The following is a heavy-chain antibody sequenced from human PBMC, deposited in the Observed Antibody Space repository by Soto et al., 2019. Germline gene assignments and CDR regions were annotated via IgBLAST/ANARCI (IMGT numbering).Heavy chain of an antibody. CDR2: LYYTGIT. J-gene: IGHJ4*02. V-gene: IGHV4-31*03. Sequence: QVQLQESGPGLVKPSQTLSLTCSVSGGSISRGGYYWSWIRQHPGKGLEWIGYLYYTGITSYHPSLKSRLTLSVATSKNQFSLKLSSVTASDTAVYYWASFRGWPNDYVDYWGQGTLVTVSS. D-gene: IGHD1-1*01. CDR1: GGSISRGGYY. CDR3: ASFRGWPNDYVDY.